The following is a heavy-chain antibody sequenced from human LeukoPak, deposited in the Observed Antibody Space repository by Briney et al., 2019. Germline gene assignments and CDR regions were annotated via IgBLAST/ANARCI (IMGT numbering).Heavy chain of an antibody. CDR1: GFTFSSYW. Sequence: HTGGSLRLSCAASGFTFSSYWMHWVRQAPGKGLVWVSRINSDGSSISYADSVKGRFTISRDNAKNTLYLQMNSLRAEDTAVYYCARAGWRQWLVYYYYGMDVWGKGTTVTVSS. CDR3: ARAGWRQWLVYYYYGMDV. J-gene: IGHJ6*04. V-gene: IGHV3-74*01. D-gene: IGHD6-19*01. CDR2: INSDGSSI.